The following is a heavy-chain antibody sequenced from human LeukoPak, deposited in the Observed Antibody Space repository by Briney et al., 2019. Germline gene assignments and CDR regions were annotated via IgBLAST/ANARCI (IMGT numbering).Heavy chain of an antibody. D-gene: IGHD6-19*01. Sequence: GRSLRLSCAASGFTFDDYAMHWVRQAPGKGLEWVSGISWNSGSIGYADSVKGRFTISRDNAKNSLYLQMNRLRAEDTALYYCAKDISGAVAGIGVGWDYWGQGNLVTVSS. CDR1: GFTFDDYA. CDR2: ISWNSGSI. CDR3: AKDISGAVAGIGVGWDY. J-gene: IGHJ4*02. V-gene: IGHV3-9*01.